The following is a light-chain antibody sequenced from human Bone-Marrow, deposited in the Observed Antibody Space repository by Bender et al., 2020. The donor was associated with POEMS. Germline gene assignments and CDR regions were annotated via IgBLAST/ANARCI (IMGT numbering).Light chain of an antibody. Sequence: SYELTQPPSVSVSPGQTASIACFGENWGDKYATWYQQKPGQSPVVVIYEDNKRPSGIPERFSGSHSGTTATLTISGTQAMDEAEYYWQAWDIRTAHVVFGGGTRVSVL. CDR2: EDN. CDR3: QAWDIRTAHVV. CDR1: NWGDKY. J-gene: IGLJ2*01. V-gene: IGLV3-1*01.